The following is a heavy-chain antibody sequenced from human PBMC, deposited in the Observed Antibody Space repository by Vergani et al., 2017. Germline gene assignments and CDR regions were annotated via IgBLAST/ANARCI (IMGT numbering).Heavy chain of an antibody. CDR3: AKDAYYDSSGYSYYFDY. D-gene: IGHD3-22*01. V-gene: IGHV3-23*01. J-gene: IGHJ4*02. Sequence: EVQLLESGGGLVQPGGSLRLSCAASGFTFSSYAMSWVRQAPGKGLEWVSAISGSGGSTYYADSVKGRFTISRDNSKNTLYLQMNSLRAEDTAVYYCAKDAYYDSSGYSYYFDYWGQGTLVTVSS. CDR2: ISGSGGST. CDR1: GFTFSSYA.